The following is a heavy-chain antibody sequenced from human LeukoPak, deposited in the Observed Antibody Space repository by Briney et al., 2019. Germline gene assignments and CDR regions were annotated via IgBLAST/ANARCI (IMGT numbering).Heavy chain of an antibody. CDR3: ARAWRPRGWPDSFDP. D-gene: IGHD5-24*01. V-gene: IGHV4-59*01. CDR2: IYNSGST. Sequence: SETLSLTCTVSGGSISSYYWSWMRHPPARGLEWIGYIYNSGSTNHNPSLKSRVTISVDTSKNQFSLKLSSVTAADTAVYYCARAWRPRGWPDSFDPWGQGTLVTVSS. J-gene: IGHJ5*02. CDR1: GGSISSYY.